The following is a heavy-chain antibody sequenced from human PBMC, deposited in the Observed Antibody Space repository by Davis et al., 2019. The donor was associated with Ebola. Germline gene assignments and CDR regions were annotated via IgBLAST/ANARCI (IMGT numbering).Heavy chain of an antibody. Sequence: GESLKISCGASGFTFSSYVMHWVRQAPGKGLEYVSAISGIGGRTYYADSVKGRFTISRDNSKNTLYLQMGSVRAEEMAVYYCARGMNCSGGSCYSSLAFFDYWGQGTLVTVSS. J-gene: IGHJ4*02. CDR1: GFTFSSYV. D-gene: IGHD2-15*01. CDR2: ISGIGGRT. CDR3: ARGMNCSGGSCYSSLAFFDY. V-gene: IGHV3-64*02.